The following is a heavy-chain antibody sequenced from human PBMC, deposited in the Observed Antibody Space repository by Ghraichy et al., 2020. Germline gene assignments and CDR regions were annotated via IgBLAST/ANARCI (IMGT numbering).Heavy chain of an antibody. CDR1: GFNFTAGW. V-gene: IGHV3-7*03. CDR3: VRDRAFKCFDF. Sequence: GESLNISCAASGFNFTAGWMNWVRQGPGTGLEWVAGIKPDGSETFHVDSVTGRFTISRDNAKNSLYLQMNSLRAEDSAFYYCVRDRAFKCFDFWGRGTLVTFSS. J-gene: IGHJ4*02. D-gene: IGHD3-10*01. CDR2: IKPDGSET.